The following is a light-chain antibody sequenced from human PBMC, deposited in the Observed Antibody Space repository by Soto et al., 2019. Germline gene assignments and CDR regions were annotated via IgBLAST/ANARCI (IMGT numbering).Light chain of an antibody. CDR2: GAS. J-gene: IGKJ1*01. CDR3: QHYINWRRT. V-gene: IGKV3-15*01. Sequence: EIVMTPSPATLSVSPGERATLSCRASQSVSSNLAWYQQKPGQAPRLLIYGASTRATGIPARFSGSGSGTEFTLTISSLQSEDFAVYYCQHYINWRRTFGQGTKVDIK. CDR1: QSVSSN.